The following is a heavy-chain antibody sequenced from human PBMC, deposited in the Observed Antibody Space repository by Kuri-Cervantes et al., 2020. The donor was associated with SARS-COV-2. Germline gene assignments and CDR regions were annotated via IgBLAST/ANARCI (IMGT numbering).Heavy chain of an antibody. D-gene: IGHD6-6*01. CDR2: IYYSGST. V-gene: IGHV4-38-2*01. CDR3: AQSRSIAARRPWYFDL. CDR1: GYSISSGYY. Sequence: ESLKISCAVSGYSISSGYYWGWIRQPPGKGLEWIGSIYYSGSTYYNPSLKSRVTISVNTSKNQFSLKLSSVTAADTAVYYCAQSRSIAARRPWYFDLWGRGTLVTVSS. J-gene: IGHJ2*01.